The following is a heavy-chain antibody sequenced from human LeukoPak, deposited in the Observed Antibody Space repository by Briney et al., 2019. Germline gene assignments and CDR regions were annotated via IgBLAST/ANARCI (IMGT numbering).Heavy chain of an antibody. D-gene: IGHD2-15*01. CDR1: GGSFSGYY. J-gene: IGHJ4*02. CDR2: ISHSGST. V-gene: IGHV4-34*01. CDR3: ATGYCSGGSCYFGY. Sequence: SETLSLTCAVYGGSFSGYYWSWIRQPPGKGLEWIGEISHSGSTNYNPSLRSRVTISVDTSKNQFSLKLSSVTAADTAVYYCATGYCSGGSCYFGYWGQGTLVTVSS.